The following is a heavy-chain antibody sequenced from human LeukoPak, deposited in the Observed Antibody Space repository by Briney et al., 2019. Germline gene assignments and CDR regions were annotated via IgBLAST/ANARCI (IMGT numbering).Heavy chain of an antibody. V-gene: IGHV3-74*01. D-gene: IGHD2-15*01. J-gene: IGHJ5*02. CDR2: INDDGSDT. CDR3: VRGGPSTWS. Sequence: GGSLRLSCAASGFTFKLYWMHWVRQVPGKRPVWVSRINDDGSDTIYADSVRGRFTISRDDAKNTVYLQMNNLRTEDTAVYYCVRGGPSTWSWGQGTLVTVSS. CDR1: GFTFKLYW.